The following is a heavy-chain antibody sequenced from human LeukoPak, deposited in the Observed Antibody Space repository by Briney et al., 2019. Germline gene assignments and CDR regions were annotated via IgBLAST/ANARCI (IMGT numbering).Heavy chain of an antibody. Sequence: PSGTLSLTCTVSGGSISSYYWSWIRQPPGKGLEWIGYIYYSGSTNYNPSLKSRVTISVDTSKNQFSLKLSSVTAADTAVYYCARGGSSWYRRHAFDIWGQGTMVTVSS. CDR3: ARGGSSWYRRHAFDI. J-gene: IGHJ3*02. V-gene: IGHV4-59*01. D-gene: IGHD6-13*01. CDR1: GGSISSYY. CDR2: IYYSGST.